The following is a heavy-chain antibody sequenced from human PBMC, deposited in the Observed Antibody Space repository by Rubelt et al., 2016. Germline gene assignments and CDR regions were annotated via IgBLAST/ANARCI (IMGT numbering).Heavy chain of an antibody. V-gene: IGHV4-34*01. D-gene: IGHD3-22*01. CDR3: AGGKEGLGVTMMDY. CDR1: GGSFSGYY. J-gene: IGHJ4*02. CDR2: INHSGST. Sequence: QVQLQQWGAGLLKPSETLSLTCAVYGGSFSGYYWSWIRQPPGKGLEWIGEINHSGSTNYNPSLKSRVTISVDASKHQFSLKLSSVTAADTAVYYCAGGKEGLGVTMMDYWGQGTLVTVSS.